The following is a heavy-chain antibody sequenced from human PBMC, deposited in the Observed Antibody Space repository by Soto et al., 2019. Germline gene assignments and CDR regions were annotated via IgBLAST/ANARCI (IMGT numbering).Heavy chain of an antibody. V-gene: IGHV3-23*04. CDR3: AKRTGDYYFYGLDA. J-gene: IGHJ6*02. D-gene: IGHD7-27*01. Sequence: EVQMVESGGGLVKPGGSQRLSCKALKFAITSHVMTWVRQAPGKGLGWVSGISASGGSTFYADSVLGRFTISRDDNRNMVYLEMDSLRADATAVYYCAKRTGDYYFYGLDALGQGTTVVVSS. CDR2: ISASGGST. CDR1: KFAITSHV.